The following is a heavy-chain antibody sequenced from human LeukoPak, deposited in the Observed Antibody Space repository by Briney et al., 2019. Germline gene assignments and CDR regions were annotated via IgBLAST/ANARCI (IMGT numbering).Heavy chain of an antibody. V-gene: IGHV4-34*01. CDR2: INHSGST. CDR1: GGSFSGYY. D-gene: IGHD3-9*01. J-gene: IGHJ4*02. Sequence: SSETLSLTCAVYGGSFSGYYWSWIRQPPGKGLEWIGEINHSGSTNYNPSLKSRVTISVDTSKNQFSLKLSSVTAADTAVYYCARGRYSPLDYWGQGTLVTVSS. CDR3: ARGRYSPLDY.